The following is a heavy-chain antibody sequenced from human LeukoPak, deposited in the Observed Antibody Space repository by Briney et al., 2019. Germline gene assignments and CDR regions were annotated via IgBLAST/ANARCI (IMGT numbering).Heavy chain of an antibody. CDR1: GFTFSSYS. CDR3: ARDLAEAPGRS. J-gene: IGHJ4*02. V-gene: IGHV3-21*01. D-gene: IGHD1-14*01. Sequence: GGSLRLSCAASGFTFSSYSMNWVRQAPGKGLEWVSYISSDSSNIFYADSFKGRFTISRDNAQNSLYLQMNSLRAEDTAVYYCARDLAEAPGRSWGQGTLVTVSS. CDR2: ISSDSSNI.